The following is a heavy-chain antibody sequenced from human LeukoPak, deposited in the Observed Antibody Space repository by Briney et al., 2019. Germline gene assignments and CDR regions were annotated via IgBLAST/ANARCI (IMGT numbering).Heavy chain of an antibody. V-gene: IGHV3-7*01. CDR1: GFSFSSYW. D-gene: IGHD2-21*02. Sequence: GGSLRLSCAASGFSFSSYWMSWVRQAPGKGLEWVANIKQDGSDKYYVDSVKGRFTISRDNAKNSLYLQMNSLRAEDTAVYYCARDKKGTAISFDYWGQGTLVTVSS. CDR3: ARDKKGTAISFDY. J-gene: IGHJ4*02. CDR2: IKQDGSDK.